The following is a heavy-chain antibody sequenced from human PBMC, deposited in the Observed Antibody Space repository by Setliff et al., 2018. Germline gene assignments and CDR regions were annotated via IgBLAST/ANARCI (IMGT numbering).Heavy chain of an antibody. CDR1: GGTFRRYE. J-gene: IGHJ5*02. V-gene: IGHV1-69*13. CDR3: AGTDAYCAGDCSIS. CDR2: IIPIFGTA. Sequence: SVKVSCKASGGTFRRYEISGVRKEEGQWLEWMGRIIPIFGTANYAQRFQGRVTITADDSTSTIYMDVSSLRAKDTATYYCAGTDAYCAGDCSISWGQGTLVTVSS. D-gene: IGHD2-21*02.